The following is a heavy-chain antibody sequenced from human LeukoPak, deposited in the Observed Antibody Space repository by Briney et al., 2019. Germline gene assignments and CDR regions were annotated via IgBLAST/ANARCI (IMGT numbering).Heavy chain of an antibody. CDR1: GFPFSIYW. CDR3: ARWAASYRGQNYFYYYMDV. V-gene: IGHV3-48*04. D-gene: IGHD3-10*01. CDR2: ISSSGSTI. Sequence: GGSLRLSCAASGFPFSIYWMTWVRQAPGKGLEWVSYISSSGSTIYYADSVKGRFTISRDNAKNSLYLQMNSLRAEDTAVYYCARWAASYRGQNYFYYYMDVWGKGTTVTISS. J-gene: IGHJ6*03.